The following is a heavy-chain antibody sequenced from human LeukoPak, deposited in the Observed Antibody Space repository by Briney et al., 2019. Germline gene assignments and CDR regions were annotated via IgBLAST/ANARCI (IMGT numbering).Heavy chain of an antibody. CDR2: INPNSGGT. D-gene: IGHD3-22*01. Sequence: ASVNVSCKASGYTLTDYYMHWVRQAPGQGLEWMGRINPNSGGTNYAQKFQGRVTMTRDTSISTVYMELSRLRSDDTAVYYCARVGYYESSGYYEYWGQGTLVTVSS. CDR1: GYTLTDYY. CDR3: ARVGYYESSGYYEY. J-gene: IGHJ4*02. V-gene: IGHV1-2*06.